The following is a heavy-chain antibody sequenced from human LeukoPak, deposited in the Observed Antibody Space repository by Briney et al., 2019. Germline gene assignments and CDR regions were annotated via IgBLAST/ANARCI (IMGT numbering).Heavy chain of an antibody. J-gene: IGHJ4*02. Sequence: ASVKVSCKASGYTFTVYYMHWVRQAPGQGLEWMGWINPNSGGTNYAQKFQGRVTMTRDTSISTAYMELSRLRSDDTAVYYCARAMVRGVIIPPGYWGQGTLVTVSS. CDR1: GYTFTVYY. D-gene: IGHD3-10*01. V-gene: IGHV1-2*02. CDR2: INPNSGGT. CDR3: ARAMVRGVIIPPGY.